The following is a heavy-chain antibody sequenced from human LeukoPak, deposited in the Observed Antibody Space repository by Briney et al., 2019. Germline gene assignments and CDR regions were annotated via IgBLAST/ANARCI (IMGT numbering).Heavy chain of an antibody. V-gene: IGHV3-30*04. CDR1: GFTFTNYC. Sequence: PGGSLRLSCAASGFTFTNYCIHWVRHAPGKGPEWVAVISYDGSSTYYADSVKGRFTISRDNSKNTVYLQMNSLRPEDTAVYYCARDPTMVRGTMDVWGKGTTVTVSS. D-gene: IGHD3-10*01. CDR2: ISYDGSST. J-gene: IGHJ6*03. CDR3: ARDPTMVRGTMDV.